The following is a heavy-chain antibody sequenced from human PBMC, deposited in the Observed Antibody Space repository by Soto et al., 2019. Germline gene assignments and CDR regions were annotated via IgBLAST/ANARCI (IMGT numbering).Heavy chain of an antibody. J-gene: IGHJ6*02. CDR3: ARGVLGPGDYYYGMDV. D-gene: IGHD2-8*02. Sequence: EVQLVESGGGLVRPGGSLRLSCAASGFNFISYDIHWVRQATGKGLEWVSGIGTAGDTYYPGAVEGRFIMSRENAENSVYLEMNSLRLEDTAVYYCARGVLGPGDYYYGMDVWGQGTTVTVFS. V-gene: IGHV3-13*01. CDR2: IGTAGDT. CDR1: GFNFISYD.